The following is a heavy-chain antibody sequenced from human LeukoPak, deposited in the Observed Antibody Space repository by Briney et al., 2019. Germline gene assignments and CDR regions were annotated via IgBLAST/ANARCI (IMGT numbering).Heavy chain of an antibody. V-gene: IGHV4-39*01. CDR1: GGSLRRTGYC. CDR2: IYHNGST. Sequence: SETLSLTCTVSGGSLRRTGYCWGWIREPPGKGLEWIGSIYHNGSTCNNPSLKSRVILSVDTSKNQFSLKLSSVTAADTAVYYCARHVGHDFWSGYRSVDPWGQGTLVTVSS. CDR3: ARHVGHDFWSGYRSVDP. D-gene: IGHD3-3*01. J-gene: IGHJ5*02.